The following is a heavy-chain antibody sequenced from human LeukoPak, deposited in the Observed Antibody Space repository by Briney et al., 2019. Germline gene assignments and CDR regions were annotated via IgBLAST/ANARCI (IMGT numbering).Heavy chain of an antibody. J-gene: IGHJ4*02. CDR3: ARWVATPRGYFDY. CDR2: IYYSGST. CDR1: GGSLSSGDYY. Sequence: SETLSLTCTVSGGSLSSGDYYWGWIRQPPGKGLEWIGNIYYSGSTFSNPSLKSRVTIAVDTSKNQFSLKLNSVSVADTAVYYCARWVATPRGYFDYWGQGALVTVSS. D-gene: IGHD5-12*01. V-gene: IGHV4-39*01.